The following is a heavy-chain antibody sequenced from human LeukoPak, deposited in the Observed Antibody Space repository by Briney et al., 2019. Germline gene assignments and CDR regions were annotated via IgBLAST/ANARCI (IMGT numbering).Heavy chain of an antibody. Sequence: GGSLRLSCAASGFTFSDYYMSWIRQAPGQGLEWVSYISSSSSYTNYADSVKGRFTISRDNAKNSLYLQMNSLRAEDTAVYYCARDWDESSGYFYPDAFDIWGQGTMVTVSS. J-gene: IGHJ3*02. CDR3: ARDWDESSGYFYPDAFDI. D-gene: IGHD3-22*01. CDR2: ISSSSSYT. V-gene: IGHV3-11*05. CDR1: GFTFSDYY.